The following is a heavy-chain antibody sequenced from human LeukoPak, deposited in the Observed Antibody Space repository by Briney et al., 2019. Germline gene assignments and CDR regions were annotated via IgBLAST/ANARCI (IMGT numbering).Heavy chain of an antibody. V-gene: IGHV3-48*03. CDR2: ISGSGGTI. J-gene: IGHJ6*02. Sequence: GGSLRLSCAASGFTFSSYEMNWVRQAPGQGLERVSYISGSGGTIYYADSVKGRFTISRDNAKNSLYLQLNSLRAEDTAVYYCARTSAVVIGVTYYYYGMDVWGPGTTVTVSS. D-gene: IGHD3-22*01. CDR3: ARTSAVVIGVTYYYYGMDV. CDR1: GFTFSSYE.